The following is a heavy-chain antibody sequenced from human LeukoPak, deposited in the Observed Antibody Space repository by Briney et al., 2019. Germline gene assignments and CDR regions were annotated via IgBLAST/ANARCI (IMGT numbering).Heavy chain of an antibody. CDR1: GFTFGDYA. D-gene: IGHD5-24*01. CDR3: ARDISEMGAFDI. CDR2: IRSDAYGGTK. J-gene: IGHJ3*02. Sequence: GGSLRLSCRASGFTFGDYAVNWVRQAPGKGLEWVGFIRSDAYGGTKQYDASVRGRFTTSRDDSKTIAYLQMNRLKTEDTAVYYCARDISEMGAFDIWGLGTMVTVSS. V-gene: IGHV3-49*04.